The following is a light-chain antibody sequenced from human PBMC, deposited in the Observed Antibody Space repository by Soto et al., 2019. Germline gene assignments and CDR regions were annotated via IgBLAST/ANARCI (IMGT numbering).Light chain of an antibody. V-gene: IGLV4-69*01. CDR2: LNSDGSH. CDR3: QTWGTGIHV. Sequence: QSMLTQSPSASASLGASVRLTCTLSSGHSSYAIAWHQQQPEKGPRYLMKLNSDGSHNKGDGIPDRFSGSSSGAERYLTISSLQSEDEADYYCQTWGTGIHVFGGGTKLTVL. J-gene: IGLJ2*01. CDR1: SGHSSYA.